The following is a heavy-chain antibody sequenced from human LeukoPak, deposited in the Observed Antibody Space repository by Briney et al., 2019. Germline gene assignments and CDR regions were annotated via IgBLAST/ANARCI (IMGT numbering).Heavy chain of an antibody. CDR3: AKDYEPLVGVHRWGDWFDP. J-gene: IGHJ5*02. CDR1: GFTFSTYA. D-gene: IGHD1-26*01. CDR2: ISGTGGST. Sequence: RGSLRLSCAASGFTFSTYAMTWVRQAPGKGLEWVSLISGTGGSTYYADSVKGRFTISRDNSKNTLYLQMNSLRAEDTAVYYCAKDYEPLVGVHRWGDWFDPWGQGTLVTVSS. V-gene: IGHV3-23*01.